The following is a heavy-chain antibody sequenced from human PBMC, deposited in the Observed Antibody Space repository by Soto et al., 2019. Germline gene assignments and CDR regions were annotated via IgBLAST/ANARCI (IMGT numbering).Heavy chain of an antibody. CDR3: TTEEVGGYYYGSGSDPPFDY. D-gene: IGHD3-10*01. J-gene: IGHJ4*02. CDR2: IKSKTDGGTT. Sequence: SVSNAWMNWVRQAPGKGLEWVGRIKSKTDGGTTDYAAPVKGRFTISRDDSKNTLYLQMNSLKTEDTAVYYCTTEEVGGYYYGSGSDPPFDYWGQGTLVTVSS. V-gene: IGHV3-15*07. CDR1: SVSNAW.